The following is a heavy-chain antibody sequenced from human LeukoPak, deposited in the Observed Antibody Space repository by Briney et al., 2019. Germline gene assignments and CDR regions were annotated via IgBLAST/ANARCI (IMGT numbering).Heavy chain of an antibody. Sequence: GGSLRLSCAASGFTVSSKYMSWVRQAPGKGLEWVSVIYSGGSTYYADSVKGRFTISRDNSKNTLYLQMNSLKAEDTAVYYCARDRIWDFWTPLSDYAMDVWGQGTTVTVSS. J-gene: IGHJ6*02. CDR2: IYSGGST. CDR3: ARDRIWDFWTPLSDYAMDV. D-gene: IGHD3/OR15-3a*01. V-gene: IGHV3-53*01. CDR1: GFTVSSKY.